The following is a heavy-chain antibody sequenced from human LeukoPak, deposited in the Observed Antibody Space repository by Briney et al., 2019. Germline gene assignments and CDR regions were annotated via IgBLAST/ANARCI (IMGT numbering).Heavy chain of an antibody. CDR2: INHSGST. CDR1: GGSFSGYY. J-gene: IGHJ3*02. V-gene: IGHV4-34*01. Sequence: SETLSLTCAVYGGSFSGYYWSWIRQPPGKGLEWIGEINHSGSTNYNPSLKSRVTISVDTSKNQFSLKLSSVTAADTAVYYCARDVRPDDAFDIWGQGTMVTVSS. CDR3: ARDVRPDDAFDI.